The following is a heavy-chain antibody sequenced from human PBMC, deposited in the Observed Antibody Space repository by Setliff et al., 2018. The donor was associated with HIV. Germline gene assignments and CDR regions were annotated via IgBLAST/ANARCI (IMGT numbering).Heavy chain of an antibody. D-gene: IGHD3-22*01. CDR3: ARETYYYDSSGYYESFDY. CDR1: GGSISSGSYY. J-gene: IGHJ4*02. CDR2: IYYSGGT. Sequence: SETLSLTCTVSGGSISSGSYYWSWIRQPAGKGLEWIGYIYYSGGTNYNPSLKSRVTISVDTSKNQFSLKLSSVTAADTAVYYCARETYYYDSSGYYESFDYWGQGTLVTVSS. V-gene: IGHV4-61*10.